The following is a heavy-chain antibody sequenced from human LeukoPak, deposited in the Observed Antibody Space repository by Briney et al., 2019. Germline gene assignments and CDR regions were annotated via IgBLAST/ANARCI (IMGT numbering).Heavy chain of an antibody. J-gene: IGHJ3*02. CDR1: GFTFSSYS. V-gene: IGHV3-74*01. CDR3: AARFRDGLDI. CDR2: ISGDRGST. Sequence: GGSLRLSCAASGFTFSSYSMNWVRQAPGKGLVWVSRISGDRGSTEYADSVKGRFAISRDNAKNTLYLQMNSLRAEDTAVYYCAARFRDGLDIWGQGTMVTVSS.